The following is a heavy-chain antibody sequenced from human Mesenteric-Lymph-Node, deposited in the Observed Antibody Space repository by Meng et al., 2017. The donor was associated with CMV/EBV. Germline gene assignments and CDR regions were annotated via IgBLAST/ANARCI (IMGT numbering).Heavy chain of an antibody. Sequence: SLKISCAASGFTFDDYAMHWVRQAPGKGLEWVSGISWNSGSIGCADSVKGRFTISRDNAKNSLYLQMNSLRAEDTALYYCAKGGLEYQLLTYLDYWGQGTLVTVSS. CDR3: AKGGLEYQLLTYLDY. J-gene: IGHJ4*02. D-gene: IGHD2-2*01. CDR2: ISWNSGSI. CDR1: GFTFDDYA. V-gene: IGHV3-9*01.